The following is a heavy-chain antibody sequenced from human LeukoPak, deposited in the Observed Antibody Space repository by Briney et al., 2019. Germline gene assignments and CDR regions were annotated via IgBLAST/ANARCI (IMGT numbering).Heavy chain of an antibody. V-gene: IGHV4-38-2*02. CDR1: GYSISSGYY. D-gene: IGHD1-26*01. CDR2: IYHSGST. J-gene: IGHJ4*02. Sequence: PSETLSLTCTVSGYSISSGYYWGWIRQPPGKGLEWIGSIYHSGSTYYNPSLKSRVTISVDTSKNQFSLKLSPVTAADTAVYYCARGQVGANTEYYFDYWDQGTLVTVSS. CDR3: ARGQVGANTEYYFDY.